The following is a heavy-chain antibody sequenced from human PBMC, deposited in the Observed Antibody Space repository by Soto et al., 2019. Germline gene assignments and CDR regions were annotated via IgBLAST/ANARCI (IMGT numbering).Heavy chain of an antibody. CDR3: ARAPYYYDSSGYYYDY. Sequence: HPGGSLRLSCAASGFTFSSYAMHWVRQAPGKGLEYVSAISSNGGSTYYANSVKGRFTISRDNSKNTLYLQMGSLRAEDMAVYYCARAPYYYDSSGYYYDYWGQGTLVTVSS. CDR1: GFTFSSYA. D-gene: IGHD3-22*01. J-gene: IGHJ4*02. V-gene: IGHV3-64*01. CDR2: ISSNGGST.